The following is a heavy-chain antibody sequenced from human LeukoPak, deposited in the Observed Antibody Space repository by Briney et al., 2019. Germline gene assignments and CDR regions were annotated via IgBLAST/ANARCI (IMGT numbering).Heavy chain of an antibody. D-gene: IGHD1-14*01. CDR1: GGSISSFY. CDR3: TRAPRKAWFDP. V-gene: IGHV4-59*01. CDR2: TSYSGNT. Sequence: PSETLSLTCSVSGGSISSFYCSWIRQPPGKGLERIGYTSYSGNTNYNPSPNIRGTMSVDTSRKQFSLRLTSVTAADTAVYYCTRAPRKAWFDPWGQGTLVTVSS. J-gene: IGHJ5*02.